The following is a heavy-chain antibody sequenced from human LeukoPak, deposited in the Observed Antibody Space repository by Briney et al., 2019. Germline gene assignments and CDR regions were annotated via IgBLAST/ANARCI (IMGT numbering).Heavy chain of an antibody. J-gene: IGHJ4*02. CDR3: ARARGDMVRGVISYYYFDY. D-gene: IGHD3-10*01. Sequence: SESLSLTCTVSGGSISSYYWSWIRQPAGKGLEWIGRIYTSGSTNYNPSLKSRVTMSVDTSKNQFSLKLSSVTAADTAVYYCARARGDMVRGVISYYYFDYWGQGTLVTVSS. CDR1: GGSISSYY. CDR2: IYTSGST. V-gene: IGHV4-4*07.